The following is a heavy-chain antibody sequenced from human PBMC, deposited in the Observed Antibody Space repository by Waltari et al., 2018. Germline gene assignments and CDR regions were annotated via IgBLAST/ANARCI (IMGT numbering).Heavy chain of an antibody. CDR2: IYYSGST. CDR3: ARVRDYGDYDWFDP. J-gene: IGHJ5*02. CDR1: GGSISSHY. V-gene: IGHV4-59*11. Sequence: QVQLQESGPRLVKPSETLSLTCTVSGGSISSHYWSSTRQPPGKGLEWIGYIYYSGSTNYNPSLKSRVTISVDTSKNQFSLKLSSVTAADTAVYYCARVRDYGDYDWFDPWGQGTLVTVSS. D-gene: IGHD4-17*01.